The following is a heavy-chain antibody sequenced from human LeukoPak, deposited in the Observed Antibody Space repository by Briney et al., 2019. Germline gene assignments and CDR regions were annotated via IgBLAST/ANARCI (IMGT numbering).Heavy chain of an antibody. CDR2: IIPIFGTA. J-gene: IGHJ4*02. Sequence: SVKVSCKASGGTFSSYAISWVRQAPGQGLEWMGGIIPIFGTANYAQKFQGRVTITADKSTSTAYMELSSLRSEDTAVYYCARLGLSLTDTAMAEPPRSVDYWGQGTLVTVSS. CDR1: GGTFSSYA. CDR3: ARLGLSLTDTAMAEPPRSVDY. D-gene: IGHD5-18*01. V-gene: IGHV1-69*06.